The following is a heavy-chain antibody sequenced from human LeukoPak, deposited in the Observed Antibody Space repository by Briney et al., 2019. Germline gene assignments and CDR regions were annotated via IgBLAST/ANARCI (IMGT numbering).Heavy chain of an antibody. D-gene: IGHD5-18*01. CDR1: GYTFTGYY. Sequence: ASVKVSCKASGYTFTGYYMHWVRQAPGQGLEWMGWINPNSGGTNYAQKFQGRVTMTRDTSTSTAYMELSRLRSDDTAVYYCARMAIQLWLQYYYYGMDVWGQGTTVTVSS. CDR3: ARMAIQLWLQYYYYGMDV. V-gene: IGHV1-2*02. J-gene: IGHJ6*02. CDR2: INPNSGGT.